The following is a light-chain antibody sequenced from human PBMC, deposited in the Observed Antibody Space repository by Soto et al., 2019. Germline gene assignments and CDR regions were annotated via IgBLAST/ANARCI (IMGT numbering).Light chain of an antibody. CDR2: EVS. V-gene: IGLV2-8*01. CDR3: SSYAGSNTSV. J-gene: IGLJ1*01. Sequence: QSVLTQPPSASGSPGQSVTISCTGTSSDVGGYNYVSWYQQHPGKAPKLMIYEVSKRPSGVPDRFSGSKSGNTASLTVSGLQPEDEADYYCSSYAGSNTSVFGTGTKLTVI. CDR1: SSDVGGYNY.